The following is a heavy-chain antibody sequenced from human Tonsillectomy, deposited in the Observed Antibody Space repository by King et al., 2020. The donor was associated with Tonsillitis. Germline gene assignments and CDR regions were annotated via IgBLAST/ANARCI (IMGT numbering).Heavy chain of an antibody. CDR2: ISYDGSNK. J-gene: IGHJ6*02. CDR3: ARELGGPIKIRLGYYPHPYNGLNV. CDR1: GFSFSNYA. D-gene: IGHD3-16*01. Sequence: VQLVESGGGVVQPGRSLRLSCAASGFSFSNYAMHWVRQAPGKGLEWVALISYDGSNKYYADSVKGRFTISRDNSKNTLYLQMNSLRAEDSAVYFCARELGGPIKIRLGYYPHPYNGLNVWGQGTTVTVSS. V-gene: IGHV3-30*04.